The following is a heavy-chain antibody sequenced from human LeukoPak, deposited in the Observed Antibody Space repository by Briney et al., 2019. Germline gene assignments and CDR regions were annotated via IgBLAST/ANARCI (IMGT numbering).Heavy chain of an antibody. Sequence: GGSLRLSCAASGFTFSSYAMHWVRQAPGKGLEWVAVVSYDGSIKYYADSVKGRFTISRDNSKNTLYLQMNSLRAEDTAVYYCAKLPFTMVRGVINAWGQGTLVTVSS. D-gene: IGHD3-10*01. CDR3: AKLPFTMVRGVINA. J-gene: IGHJ4*02. CDR2: VSYDGSIK. V-gene: IGHV3-30*04. CDR1: GFTFSSYA.